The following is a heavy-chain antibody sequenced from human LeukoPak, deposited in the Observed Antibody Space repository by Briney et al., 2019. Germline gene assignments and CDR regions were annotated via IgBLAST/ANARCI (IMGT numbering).Heavy chain of an antibody. Sequence: GGSLRLSCADSGVTFRSDTLNRVRQAPGKGLEWVSSISSGSTYIYNADSVKGRFTISRDNAKNSLYLQMNSLRAEDTALYYCARGSTHYDVLTGYHYYFDYWGQGTLVTVSS. CDR1: GVTFRSDT. V-gene: IGHV3-21*04. D-gene: IGHD3-9*01. CDR3: ARGSTHYDVLTGYHYYFDY. J-gene: IGHJ4*02. CDR2: ISSGSTYI.